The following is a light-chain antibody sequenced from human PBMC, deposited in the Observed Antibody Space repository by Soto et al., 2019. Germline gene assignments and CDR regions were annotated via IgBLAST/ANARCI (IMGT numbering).Light chain of an antibody. CDR3: CSYAGSYTHV. CDR1: SSDVGGYNY. V-gene: IGLV2-11*01. CDR2: DVS. Sequence: QSALTQPRSVSGSPGQSVTISCTGTSSDVGGYNYVSWYQKHPGKAPKLMIYDVSKRPSGVPDRFSCSKSGNTASLTISGLQAEDEADYYCCSYAGSYTHVFGTGTKLTVL. J-gene: IGLJ1*01.